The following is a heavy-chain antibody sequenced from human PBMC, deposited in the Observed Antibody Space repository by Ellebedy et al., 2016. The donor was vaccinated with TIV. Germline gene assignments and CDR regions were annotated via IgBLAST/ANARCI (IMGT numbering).Heavy chain of an antibody. CDR3: ARDTLVGVTYSYFDY. J-gene: IGHJ4*02. D-gene: IGHD1-26*01. CDR2: IKQDGSKR. V-gene: IGHV3-7*03. CDR1: GFTFSSYW. Sequence: GESLKISCAASGFTFSSYWMSWVRQAPGKGLEWVANIKQDGSKRFYVDSVKGRITISRDNAKNSLYLQMNNLRAEDTAVYYCARDTLVGVTYSYFDYWGQGTLVTASS.